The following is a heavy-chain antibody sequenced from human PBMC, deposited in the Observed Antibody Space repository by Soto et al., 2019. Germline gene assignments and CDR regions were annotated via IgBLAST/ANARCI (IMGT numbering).Heavy chain of an antibody. CDR1: GGSISSYY. J-gene: IGHJ3*02. CDR3: ARVGYCTNGVCLDAFDI. D-gene: IGHD2-8*01. Sequence: SETLSLTCTVSGGSISSYYWSWIRQPPGKGLEWIGYIYYSGSTNYNPSLKSRVTISVDTSKNQFSLKLSSVTAADTAVYYCARVGYCTNGVCLDAFDIWGQGTMVTVSS. V-gene: IGHV4-59*01. CDR2: IYYSGST.